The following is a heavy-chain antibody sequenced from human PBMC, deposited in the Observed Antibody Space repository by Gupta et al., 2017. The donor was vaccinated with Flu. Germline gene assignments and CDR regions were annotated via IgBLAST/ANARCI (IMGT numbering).Heavy chain of an antibody. Sequence: QAQLQQRGAGLFKPSETMSLTCAVCGGSFSVYYWSWIRQPPGKGLEWNGEINDSGSTNYNPSLKSRVTISVDTSKNQFSLKLSSVTAADTAVYYCARVLSSGFLEWLLGWFDPWGQGTLVTVSS. V-gene: IGHV4-34*01. CDR1: GGSFSVYY. CDR2: INDSGST. J-gene: IGHJ5*02. D-gene: IGHD3-3*01. CDR3: ARVLSSGFLEWLLGWFDP.